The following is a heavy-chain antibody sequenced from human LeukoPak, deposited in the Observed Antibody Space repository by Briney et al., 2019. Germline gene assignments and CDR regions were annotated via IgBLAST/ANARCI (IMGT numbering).Heavy chain of an antibody. Sequence: PSQTLSLTCTVSGGSISSGGYYWSWIRQHPGKGLEWIGYIYYSGSTYYNPSLKSRVTISVDTSKNQFSLKLSSVTAADTAVYYCARGIVATITGKSNWFDPWGQGTLVTVSS. V-gene: IGHV4-31*03. CDR3: ARGIVATITGKSNWFDP. J-gene: IGHJ5*02. CDR2: IYYSGST. D-gene: IGHD5-12*01. CDR1: GGSISSGGYY.